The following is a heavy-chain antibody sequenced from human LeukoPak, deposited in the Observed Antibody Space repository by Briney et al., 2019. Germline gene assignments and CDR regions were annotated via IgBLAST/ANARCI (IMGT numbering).Heavy chain of an antibody. CDR3: ATRHCSIAACRASSYKCMDD. V-gene: IGHV3-7*01. Sequence: GGSLRLSCAASGFTVSSNYVSWVRQAPGKGLEWVANINEDGGGRYYVDSVKGRFTISRDNAKNSVHLQMNSLRAEDTAVYYCATRHCSIAACRASSYKCMDDWGKGTTVTVSS. D-gene: IGHD2-2*01. CDR2: INEDGGGR. J-gene: IGHJ6*04. CDR1: GFTVSSNY.